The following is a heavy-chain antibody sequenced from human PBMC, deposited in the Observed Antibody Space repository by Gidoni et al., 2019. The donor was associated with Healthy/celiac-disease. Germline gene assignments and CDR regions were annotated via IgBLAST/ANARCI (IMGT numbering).Heavy chain of an antibody. CDR3: ARDLSGYYYDFWRNSGGFDP. V-gene: IGHV7-4-1*02. CDR1: GYTFTSYA. Sequence: QVQLVQSGSELKKPGASVKVSCKASGYTFTSYAMNWVRQAPGQGLEWMGWINTNTGNPTYAQGFTGRFVFSLDTSVSTAYLQISSLKAEDTAVYYCARDLSGYYYDFWRNSGGFDPWGQGTLVTVSS. J-gene: IGHJ5*02. D-gene: IGHD3-3*01. CDR2: INTNTGNP.